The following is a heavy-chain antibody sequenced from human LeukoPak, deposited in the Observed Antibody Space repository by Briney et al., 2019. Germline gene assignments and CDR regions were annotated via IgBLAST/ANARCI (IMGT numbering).Heavy chain of an antibody. D-gene: IGHD6-13*01. CDR1: GGSISSYY. J-gene: IGHJ4*02. Sequence: PSETLSPTCTVSGGSISSYYWSWIRQPPGKGLEWIGYIYYSGSTNYNPSLKSRVTISVDTSKNQFSLKLSSVTAADTAVYYCARRGSSWLYYFDYWGQGTLVTVSS. CDR2: IYYSGST. V-gene: IGHV4-59*08. CDR3: ARRGSSWLYYFDY.